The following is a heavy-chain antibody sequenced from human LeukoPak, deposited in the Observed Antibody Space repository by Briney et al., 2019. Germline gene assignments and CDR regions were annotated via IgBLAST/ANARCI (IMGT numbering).Heavy chain of an antibody. J-gene: IGHJ6*04. D-gene: IGHD2-2*01. CDR3: ARDLYCSSTSCYVSYYYYYYGMDV. Sequence: GGSLRLSCAASGFTFSSYSMIWVRQAPGKGLEWVSSISSSSSYIYYTDSVKGRFTISRDNAKNSLYLQMNSLRAEDTAVYYCARDLYCSSTSCYVSYYYYYYGMDVWGKGTTVTVSS. CDR1: GFTFSSYS. V-gene: IGHV3-21*01. CDR2: ISSSSSYI.